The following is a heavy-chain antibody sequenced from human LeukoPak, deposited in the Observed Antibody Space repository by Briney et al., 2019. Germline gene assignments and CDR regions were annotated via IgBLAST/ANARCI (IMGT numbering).Heavy chain of an antibody. CDR3: ARGGYSYGSGSDASDY. CDR2: INPNSGGT. J-gene: IGHJ4*02. Sequence: ASVKVSCKASGYTFTVYYMHWVRQAPGQGLEWMGWINPNSGGTYYAQQFEGRVTMTSDTPITTAYMELSSLRSDDTAVYCCARGGYSYGSGSDASDYWGQGTPVTVSS. CDR1: GYTFTVYY. V-gene: IGHV1-2*02. D-gene: IGHD3-10*01.